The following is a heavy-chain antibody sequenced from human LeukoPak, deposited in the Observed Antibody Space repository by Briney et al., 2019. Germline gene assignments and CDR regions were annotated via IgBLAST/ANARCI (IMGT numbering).Heavy chain of an antibody. CDR3: ARRHSSGWSRRGFDY. D-gene: IGHD6-19*01. CDR2: INHSGST. Sequence: PSETLSLTCAVYGGSFSGYYWSWIRQPPGKGLEWIGEINHSGSTNYNPSLKSRVTISVDTSKNQFSLKLSSVTAADTAVYYCARRHSSGWSRRGFDYWGQGTLVTVSS. CDR1: GGSFSGYY. V-gene: IGHV4-34*01. J-gene: IGHJ4*02.